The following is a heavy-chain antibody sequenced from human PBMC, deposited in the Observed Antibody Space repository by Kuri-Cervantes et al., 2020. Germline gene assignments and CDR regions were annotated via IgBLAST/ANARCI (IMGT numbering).Heavy chain of an antibody. CDR2: ISYDGSNK. V-gene: IGHV3-30*01. CDR3: AQGGNKDY. CDR1: GFTFSDYY. Sequence: GGSLRLSCAASGFTFSDYYMSWIRQAPGKGLEWVAVISYDGSNKYYADSVKGRFTISRDNSKNTLYLQMNSLRAEDTAVYYCAQGGNKDYWGQGTLVTVSS. D-gene: IGHD4-23*01. J-gene: IGHJ4*02.